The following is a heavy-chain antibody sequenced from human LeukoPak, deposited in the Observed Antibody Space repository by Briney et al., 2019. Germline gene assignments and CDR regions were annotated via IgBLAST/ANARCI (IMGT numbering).Heavy chain of an antibody. CDR2: VSTGGST. V-gene: IGHV4-61*02. Sequence: SETLSLTCTVSGGSFSSGGYYWTWIRQPAGKGLEWIGRVSTGGSTNYNPSLKSRVTISIHTSKNQFSLKLSSVTAADTAVYYCASLDPYYYYYMDVWGKGTTVTVSS. CDR1: GGSFSSGGYY. CDR3: ASLDPYYYYYMDV. J-gene: IGHJ6*03.